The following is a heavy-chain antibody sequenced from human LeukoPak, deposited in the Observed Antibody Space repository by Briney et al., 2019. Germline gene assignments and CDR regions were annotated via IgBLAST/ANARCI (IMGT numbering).Heavy chain of an antibody. CDR2: VHYTGTT. CDR3: AREGTSGGLNWLDP. J-gene: IGHJ5*02. V-gene: IGHV4-59*12. CDR1: GGSIGSFY. Sequence: SETLSLTCSISGGSIGSFYWSWIRQPPGKGLEWIGYVHYTGTTNYNPSLKTRVTMSVDTSKNQFSLRLSSVNAADTAVYFCAREGTSGGLNWLDPWGQGTLVTVSS. D-gene: IGHD3-10*01.